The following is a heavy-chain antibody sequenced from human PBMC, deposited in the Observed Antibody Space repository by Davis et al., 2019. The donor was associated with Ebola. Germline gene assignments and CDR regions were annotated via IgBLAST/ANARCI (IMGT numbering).Heavy chain of an antibody. CDR3: ARDIIAAAGNDDY. D-gene: IGHD6-13*01. J-gene: IGHJ4*02. CDR1: GYTFTNYG. Sequence: SVKVSCKASGYTFTNYGITWVRQAPGQGLEWMGRIIPILGIANYAQKFQGRVTITADKSTSTAYMELSSLRSEDTAVYYCARDIIAAAGNDDYWGQGTLVTVSS. V-gene: IGHV1-69*04. CDR2: IIPILGIA.